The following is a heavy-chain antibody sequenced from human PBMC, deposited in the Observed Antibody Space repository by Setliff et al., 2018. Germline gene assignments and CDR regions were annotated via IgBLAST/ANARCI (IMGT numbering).Heavy chain of an antibody. V-gene: IGHV4-4*07. CDR3: AREQWLDPPGYYYMDV. D-gene: IGHD6-19*01. Sequence: SETLSLTCTVSGGSISSYYWGWTRRPAGKGLEWIGHIYIGGSANYNPSLKSRVTMSIDTSKNQFSLKLNSVTAADMAVYYCAREQWLDPPGYYYMDVWAKGTTVTVSS. CDR2: IYIGGSA. J-gene: IGHJ6*03. CDR1: GGSISSYY.